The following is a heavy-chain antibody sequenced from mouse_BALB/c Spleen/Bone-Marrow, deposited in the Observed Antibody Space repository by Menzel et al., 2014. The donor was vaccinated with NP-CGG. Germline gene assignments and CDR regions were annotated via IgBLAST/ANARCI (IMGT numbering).Heavy chain of an antibody. D-gene: IGHD2-4*01. Sequence: EVQLVESGAELVKPGASVKLSCTPSGFNIKDTHMHWVKQRPEQGLEWIGRIDPANGNTKYDPNFQGKATITADTSSNTAYLQLSSLTSEDTAVYYCARYDYGVYFDYWGQGTTLTVSS. CDR3: ARYDYGVYFDY. J-gene: IGHJ2*01. V-gene: IGHV14-3*02. CDR1: GFNIKDTH. CDR2: IDPANGNT.